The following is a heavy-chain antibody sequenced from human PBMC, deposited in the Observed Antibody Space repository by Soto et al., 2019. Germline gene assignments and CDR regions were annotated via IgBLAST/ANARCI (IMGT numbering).Heavy chain of an antibody. J-gene: IGHJ5*02. CDR1: GFSLSTSGVG. CDR2: IYWDDDK. Sequence: QITLKESGPTLVKPTQTLTLTCTFSGFSLSTSGVGVGWIRQPPGKALEWLALIYWDDDKRYSPSLTSRLTSSKDTSKNQVVLTMTNMDPVDTATYYCAHRRSTYYYDSTFDPWGQGTLVTVSS. CDR3: AHRRSTYYYDSTFDP. D-gene: IGHD3-22*01. V-gene: IGHV2-5*02.